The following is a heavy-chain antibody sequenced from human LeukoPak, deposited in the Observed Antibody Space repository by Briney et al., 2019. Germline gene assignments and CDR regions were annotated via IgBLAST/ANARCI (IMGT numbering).Heavy chain of an antibody. CDR1: GVIVSRNF. J-gene: IGHJ5*02. CDR2: MYAGGTT. Sequence: GGSVRLSCAASGVIVSRNFMSWVRQAPGKGLQWVAIMYAGGTTDYSDSVRGRFHISRDSSNNTLSLRINSLRAEDTAVYYCARGSGSGWPLDRWGQGALVTVSS. D-gene: IGHD6-19*01. V-gene: IGHV3-53*01. CDR3: ARGSGSGWPLDR.